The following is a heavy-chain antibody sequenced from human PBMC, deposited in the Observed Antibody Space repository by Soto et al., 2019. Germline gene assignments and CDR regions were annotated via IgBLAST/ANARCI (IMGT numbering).Heavy chain of an antibody. CDR2: IYYSGST. CDR3: ARAPGEPYGSGRQYYYYGMDV. J-gene: IGHJ6*01. Sequence: PSETLSLTCTVSGGSISSGGYYCSWIRQHPGKVLEWIEYIYYSGSTYYIPSLKGGVTILVDTSKNQFSLKRRSVTAADTAVYYCARAPGEPYGSGRQYYYYGMDVWGQATTVTVS. D-gene: IGHD3-10*01. CDR1: GGSISSGGYY. V-gene: IGHV4-31*03.